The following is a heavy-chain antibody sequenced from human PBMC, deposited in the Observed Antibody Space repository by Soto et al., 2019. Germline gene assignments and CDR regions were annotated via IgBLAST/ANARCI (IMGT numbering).Heavy chain of an antibody. CDR3: ARDRGDFGVVITTYYYYYYGMDV. CDR2: IIPIFGTA. CDR1: GGTFSSYA. D-gene: IGHD3-3*01. Sequence: SVKVSCKASGGTFSSYAISWVRQAPGQGLEWMGGIIPIFGTANYAQKFQGRVTITADESTSTAYMELSSLRSEDTAVYYCARDRGDFGVVITTYYYYYYGMDVWGQGTTVTVSS. V-gene: IGHV1-69*13. J-gene: IGHJ6*02.